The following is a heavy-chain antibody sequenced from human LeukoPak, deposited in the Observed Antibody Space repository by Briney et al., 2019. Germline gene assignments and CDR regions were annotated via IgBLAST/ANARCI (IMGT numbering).Heavy chain of an antibody. CDR1: GFTFINAW. J-gene: IGHJ4*02. Sequence: GGSLRLSCSASGFTFINAWMSWVRQATGKGLEWIGRIKSKTDGGTTDYAALVRGRVTISRDDSKDTLYLQMNSLKTEDTAVYYCTTDLRWEGFNINCWGQGTLVTVSS. D-gene: IGHD1-26*01. CDR3: TTDLRWEGFNINC. V-gene: IGHV3-15*01. CDR2: IKSKTDGGTT.